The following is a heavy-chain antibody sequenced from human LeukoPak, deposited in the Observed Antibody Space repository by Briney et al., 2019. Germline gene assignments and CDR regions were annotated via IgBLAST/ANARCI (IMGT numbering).Heavy chain of an antibody. D-gene: IGHD4-11*01. CDR3: ARENDYTDYGLEYYWFDP. CDR1: GDSVSSNSAA. Sequence: SQTLSLTCALSGDSVSSNSAAWNWIRQSPSRCLEWLGRTYYRSKWYYDYAISVKSRITINPDTSKNHFSLQLNSVTPEDTAVYYCARENDYTDYGLEYYWFDPWGQGTLVTVSS. J-gene: IGHJ5*02. CDR2: TYYRSKWYY. V-gene: IGHV6-1*01.